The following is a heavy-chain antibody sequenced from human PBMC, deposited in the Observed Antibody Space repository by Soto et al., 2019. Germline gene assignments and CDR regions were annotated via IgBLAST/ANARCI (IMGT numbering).Heavy chain of an antibody. V-gene: IGHV3-23*01. D-gene: IGHD2-15*01. CDR1: GFTFTSYA. CDR3: AKEGLVAATLNWFDP. J-gene: IGHJ5*02. Sequence: EVRLLESGGGLVQPGGSLRLSCAASGFTFTSYAMTWVRQAPGKGLKWVSAISGSGDSTYYADSVKGRFTVSRDNSKNMLYLQMNSPRAEDTAVYYCAKEGLVAATLNWFDPWGQGTLVIVSS. CDR2: ISGSGDST.